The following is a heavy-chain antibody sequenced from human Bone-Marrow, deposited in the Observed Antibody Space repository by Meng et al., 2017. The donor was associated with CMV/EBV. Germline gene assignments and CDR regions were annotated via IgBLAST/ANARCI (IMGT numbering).Heavy chain of an antibody. CDR2: ISSSSSYI. CDR1: GFTFSSYS. J-gene: IGHJ6*02. Sequence: GEPLKISCAASGFTFSSYSMNWVRQAPGKGLEWVSSISSSSSYIYYADSVKGRFTISRDSAKNSLYLQMNSLRAEDTAVYYCARGTYYDFWSGYYTGAGYYYGMDVWGQGTTVTVSS. V-gene: IGHV3-21*01. CDR3: ARGTYYDFWSGYYTGAGYYYGMDV. D-gene: IGHD3-3*01.